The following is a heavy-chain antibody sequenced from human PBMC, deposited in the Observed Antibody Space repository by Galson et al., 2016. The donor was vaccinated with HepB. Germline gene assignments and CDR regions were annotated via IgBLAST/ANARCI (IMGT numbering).Heavy chain of an antibody. CDR3: ASSPPNCSGGNFHHQNFDY. CDR2: IHYIGST. Sequence: SETLSLTCLVSGGSVSSGTYYWSWIRQPPGEGLGWIGYIHYIGSTKYNPSLKSRVTISVDTSKNQFSLNLRSVTAADTATYFCASSPPNCSGGNFHHQNFDYWGQGTLVAVSS. V-gene: IGHV4-61*01. CDR1: GGSVSSGTYY. J-gene: IGHJ4*02. D-gene: IGHD2-15*01.